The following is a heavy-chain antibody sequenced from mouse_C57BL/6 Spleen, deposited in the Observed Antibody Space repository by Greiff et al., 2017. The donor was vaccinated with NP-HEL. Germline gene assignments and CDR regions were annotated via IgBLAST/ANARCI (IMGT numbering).Heavy chain of an antibody. CDR2: ISDGGSYT. D-gene: IGHD3-1*01. CDR3: ARDDDASAWFAY. J-gene: IGHJ3*01. V-gene: IGHV5-4*01. CDR1: GFTFSSYA. Sequence: DVQLVESGGGLVKPGGSLKLSCAASGFTFSSYAMSWVRQTPEKRLEWVSTISDGGSYTYYPDNVKGRFTISRDNAKNNLYLQMSHLKSEDTAMYYCARDDDASAWFAYWGQGTLVTVSA.